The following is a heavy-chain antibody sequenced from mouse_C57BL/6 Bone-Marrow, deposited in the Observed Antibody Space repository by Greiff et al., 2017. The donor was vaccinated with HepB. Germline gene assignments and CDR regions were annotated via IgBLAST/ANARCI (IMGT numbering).Heavy chain of an antibody. J-gene: IGHJ2*01. D-gene: IGHD1-1*01. V-gene: IGHV5-15*04. CDR3: ARQNYGSSYYFDY. CDR1: GFTFSDYG. Sequence: EVKVEESGGGLVQPGGSLKLSCAASGFTFSDYGMAWVRQAPRKGPEWVAFISNLAYSIYYADTVTGRFTISRENAKNTLYLEMSRLRSEDTAMYYCARQNYGSSYYFDYWGQGTTLTVSS. CDR2: ISNLAYSI.